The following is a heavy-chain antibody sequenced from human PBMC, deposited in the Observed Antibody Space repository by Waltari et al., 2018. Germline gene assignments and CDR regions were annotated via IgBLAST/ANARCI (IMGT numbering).Heavy chain of an antibody. CDR2: SSHILGIA. D-gene: IGHD6-19*01. V-gene: IGHV1-69*09. CDR1: GGTFSSYA. CDR3: ARGHRLVSNWFDP. Sequence: QVQLVQSGAEVKKPGSSVKVSCKASGGTFSSYAISWVRQAPGQGLEWMGRSSHILGIANYAQKFQGRGTINADKSTSTAYMELSSLRSEDTAVYYCARGHRLVSNWFDPWGQGTLVTVSS. J-gene: IGHJ5*02.